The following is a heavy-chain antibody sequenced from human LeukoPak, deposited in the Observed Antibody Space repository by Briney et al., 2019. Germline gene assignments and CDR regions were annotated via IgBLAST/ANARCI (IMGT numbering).Heavy chain of an antibody. CDR3: ARGYTYGQLDS. V-gene: IGHV1-8*01. Sequence: ASVKVSCKTSGYTFTNYDINWVRQAPGQGLEWMAWMNPNSGHMDFTRKFQGRLTMTRNTPMSTAYMELSSLRSDDTAVYYCARGYTYGQLDSWGQGTLVTVSS. CDR1: GYTFTNYD. D-gene: IGHD5-18*01. J-gene: IGHJ4*02. CDR2: MNPNSGHM.